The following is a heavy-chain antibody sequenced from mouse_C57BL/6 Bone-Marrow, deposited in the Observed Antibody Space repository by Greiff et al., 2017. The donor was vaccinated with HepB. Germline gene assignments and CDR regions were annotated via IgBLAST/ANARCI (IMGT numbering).Heavy chain of an antibody. D-gene: IGHD1-1*01. J-gene: IGHJ2*01. V-gene: IGHV1-69*01. CDR1: GYTFTSYW. CDR3: ARRDITTVD. Sequence: VQLQQSGAELVMPGASVKLSCKASGYTFTSYWMHWVKQRPGQGLEWIGEIDPSDSYTNYNQKFKGKSTLTVDKSSSTAYMQLSSLTSEDSAVYYCARRDITTVDWGQGTTLTVSS. CDR2: IDPSDSYT.